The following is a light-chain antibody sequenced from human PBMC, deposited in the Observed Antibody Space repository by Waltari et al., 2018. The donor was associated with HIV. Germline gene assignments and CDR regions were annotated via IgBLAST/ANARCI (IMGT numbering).Light chain of an antibody. CDR3: AAWDDSLSAWL. Sequence: QSVLTQPPSASGTPGQRVPIPWSGSSSNNVTNYFSWYKQFPGTAPELVVYHTNQRPLGVPDRFSGSKSGTSASLAISGLRSEDEADYYCAAWDDSLSAWLFGGGTRLNVL. CDR1: SSNNVTNY. V-gene: IGLV1-47*01. CDR2: HTN. J-gene: IGLJ2*01.